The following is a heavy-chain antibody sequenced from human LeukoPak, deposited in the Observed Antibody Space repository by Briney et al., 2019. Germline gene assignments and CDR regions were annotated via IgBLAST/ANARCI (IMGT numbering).Heavy chain of an antibody. CDR3: ARDDSSIFGVVTYYFDY. CDR1: GFTFSSYG. Sequence: GGSLRLSCAASGFTFSSYGMHWVRQAPGKGLEWVAVIWYDGSNKYYADSVKGRFTISRDNSKNTLYLQMNSLRAEDTAVYYCARDDSSIFGVVTYYFDYWGQGTLVIVSS. J-gene: IGHJ4*02. V-gene: IGHV3-33*01. D-gene: IGHD3-3*01. CDR2: IWYDGSNK.